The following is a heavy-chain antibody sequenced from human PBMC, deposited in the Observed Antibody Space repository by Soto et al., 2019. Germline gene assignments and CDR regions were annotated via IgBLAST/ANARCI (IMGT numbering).Heavy chain of an antibody. V-gene: IGHV3-30*18. Sequence: QVQLVESGGGVVQPGRSLRLSCVASGFTFSSYGMHWVRQAPGKGLEWVAIISYDGSNTYYADSVKGRFTISRDNSKNPRYLQMNSMRAEDTSVYYCAKEGGLSGSYKICSSYYFDYWGQGTLVTVSS. CDR1: GFTFSSYG. CDR3: AKEGGLSGSYKICSSYYFDY. J-gene: IGHJ4*02. D-gene: IGHD1-26*01. CDR2: ISYDGSNT.